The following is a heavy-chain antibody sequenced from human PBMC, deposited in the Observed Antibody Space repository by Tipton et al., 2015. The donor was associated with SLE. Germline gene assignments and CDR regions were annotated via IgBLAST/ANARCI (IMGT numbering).Heavy chain of an antibody. CDR2: INPSGGST. CDR1: GYTLSSSL. CDR3: ALPNSRASAFHN. Sequence: QLVQSGAEVKKPGASVKVSCKASGYTLSSSLMHWVRQAPGQGPEWMGIINPSGGSTSYAQKFQGRITLTRDTSASTVYMDLSSLTSDDTAVYYCALPNSRASAFHNWGQGTLVTVSS. V-gene: IGHV1-46*01. D-gene: IGHD4-23*01. J-gene: IGHJ3*02.